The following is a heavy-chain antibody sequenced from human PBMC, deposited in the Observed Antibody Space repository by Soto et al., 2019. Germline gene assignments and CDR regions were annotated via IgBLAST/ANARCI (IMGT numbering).Heavy chain of an antibody. CDR3: ARERSVGYCITTTCPKPFYYYAMDV. CDR2: IIPIFGTP. V-gene: IGHV1-69*12. D-gene: IGHD2-2*01. J-gene: IGHJ6*02. CDR1: GGTFTNYA. Sequence: QVQLVQSGAEVKKPGSSLKVSCKASGGTFTNYAFSWVRQAPGQGPEWMGGIIPIFGTPDYAQKFQGRVIITADESTRTGSMELNILRSDDTAVYYCARERSVGYCITTTCPKPFYYYAMDVWAQGTTVTVSS.